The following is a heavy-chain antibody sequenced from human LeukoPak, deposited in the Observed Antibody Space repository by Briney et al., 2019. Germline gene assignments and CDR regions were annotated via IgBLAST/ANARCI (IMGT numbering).Heavy chain of an antibody. D-gene: IGHD5-18*01. J-gene: IGHJ4*02. CDR3: AKSGRGGSYAGFDY. Sequence: PGGSLRLSCAASGFTFSSYAMSWVRQAPGKGLEWVSAVSGSGGSTYYADSVKGRFTISRDNSKNTLYLQMNTLRAEDTAVYYCAKSGRGGSYAGFDYWGQGTLVTVSS. CDR1: GFTFSSYA. CDR2: VSGSGGST. V-gene: IGHV3-23*01.